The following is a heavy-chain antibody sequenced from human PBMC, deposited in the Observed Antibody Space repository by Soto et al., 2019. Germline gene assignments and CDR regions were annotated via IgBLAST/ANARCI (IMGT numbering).Heavy chain of an antibody. CDR2: ISSSSSYI. J-gene: IGHJ3*02. V-gene: IGHV3-21*01. Sequence: GGSLRLSCAASGFTFNSYSMNWVRQAPGKGLEWVSSISSSSSYIYYADSVKGRFTISRDNAKNSLYLQMNSLRAEDTAVYYCARAYTIHSAFDIWGQGTMDTVSS. CDR3: ARAYTIHSAFDI. D-gene: IGHD2-2*02. CDR1: GFTFNSYS.